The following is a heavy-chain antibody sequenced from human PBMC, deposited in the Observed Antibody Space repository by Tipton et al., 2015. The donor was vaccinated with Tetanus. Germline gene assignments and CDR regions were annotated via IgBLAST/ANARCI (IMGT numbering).Heavy chain of an antibody. D-gene: IGHD3-3*01. Sequence: SLRLSCAASGFTFSTYGMHWVRQAPGQGLEWVSSISSGSTYIYYADSVKGRFTISRDNAKNSLYLLMDSLRAEDTAVYYCARQDKRFVGYYDAMDVWGQGTSVTVSS. J-gene: IGHJ6*02. CDR2: ISSGSTYI. CDR3: ARQDKRFVGYYDAMDV. V-gene: IGHV3-21*01. CDR1: GFTFSTYG.